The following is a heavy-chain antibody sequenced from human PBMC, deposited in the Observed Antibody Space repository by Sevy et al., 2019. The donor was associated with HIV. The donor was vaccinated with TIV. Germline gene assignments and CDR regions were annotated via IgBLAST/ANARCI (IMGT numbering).Heavy chain of an antibody. J-gene: IGHJ6*02. V-gene: IGHV3-23*01. CDR2: LSGSGEST. D-gene: IGHD6-25*01. CDR1: GFTFSSFA. Sequence: GGSLRLSCAASGFTFSSFAMSWVRQAPGRGLEWVSPLSGSGESTYHADSVKGRITISRDNSKSMLYLEMKSLRDEDTAVYYCAKHQRYYYYGMDVWGQGTTVTVS. CDR3: AKHQRYYYYGMDV.